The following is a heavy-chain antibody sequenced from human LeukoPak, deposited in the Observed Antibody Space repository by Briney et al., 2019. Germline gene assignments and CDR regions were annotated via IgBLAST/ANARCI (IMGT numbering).Heavy chain of an antibody. V-gene: IGHV6-1*01. CDR2: TYYRSKWYN. J-gene: IGHJ6*03. CDR3: ARAGYSSGWLYYYMDV. D-gene: IGHD6-19*01. CDR1: GDSVSSNSAA. Sequence: SQTLSLTCAISGDSVSSNSAAWNWIRQSPSRGLEWLGRTYYRSKWYNDYAVSVKSRITINPDTSKNQFSLQLNFVTPEDTAVYYCARAGYSSGWLYYYMDVWGKGTTVTVSS.